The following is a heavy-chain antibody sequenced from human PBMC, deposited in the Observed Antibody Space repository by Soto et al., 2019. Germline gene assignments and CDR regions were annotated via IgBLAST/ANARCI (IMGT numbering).Heavy chain of an antibody. D-gene: IGHD3-22*01. CDR2: MNPNSSTI. J-gene: IGHJ6*02. CDR3: ARQKDSSGYYYYYYGMDV. Sequence: ASVKVSCKASGYTFTSYDINWVRQATGQGLEWMGWMNPNSSTIYYADSVKGRFTISRDNAKNSLYLQMNSLRDEDTAVYYCARQKDSSGYYYYYYGMDVWGQGTTVTVSS. V-gene: IGHV1-8*01. CDR1: GYTFTSYD.